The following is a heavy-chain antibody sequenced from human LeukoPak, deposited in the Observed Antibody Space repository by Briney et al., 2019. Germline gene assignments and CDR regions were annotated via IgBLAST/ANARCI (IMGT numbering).Heavy chain of an antibody. Sequence: PGGSLRLSCAASGFTVSSNYMSWVRQAPGKGLELVSVIYSGGSTYYADSVKGRFTISRDNSKNTLYLQMSSLRAEDTAVYYCARWACSSTSCYNDYWGQGTLVTVSS. CDR2: IYSGGST. CDR1: GFTVSSNY. D-gene: IGHD2-2*02. CDR3: ARWACSSTSCYNDY. J-gene: IGHJ4*02. V-gene: IGHV3-53*01.